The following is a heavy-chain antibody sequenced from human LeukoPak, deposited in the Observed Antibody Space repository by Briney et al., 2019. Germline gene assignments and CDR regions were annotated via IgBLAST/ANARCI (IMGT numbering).Heavy chain of an antibody. CDR3: ARDKVGATRYYYYYYMDV. J-gene: IGHJ6*03. CDR2: INPSGGST. Sequence: ASVKVSCKASGYTFTSYYMHWVRQAPGQGLEWMGIINPSGGSTSYAQKFQGRVTITRDMSTSTVYMELSSLRSEDTAVYYCARDKVGATRYYYYYYMDVWGKGTTVTVSS. CDR1: GYTFTSYY. D-gene: IGHD1-26*01. V-gene: IGHV1-46*01.